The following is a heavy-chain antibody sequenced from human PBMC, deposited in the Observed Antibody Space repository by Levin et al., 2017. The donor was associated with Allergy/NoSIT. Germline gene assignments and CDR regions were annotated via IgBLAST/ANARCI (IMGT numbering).Heavy chain of an antibody. CDR3: ACIAAAEVGFDY. D-gene: IGHD6-13*01. CDR2: IYYSGST. V-gene: IGHV4-39*01. J-gene: IGHJ4*02. CDR1: GGSISSSSYY. Sequence: SETLSLTCTVSGGSISSSSYYWGWIRQPPGKGLEWIGSIYYSGSTYYNPSLKSRVTISVDTSKNQFSLKLSSVTAADTAVYYCACIAAAEVGFDYWGQGTLVTVSS.